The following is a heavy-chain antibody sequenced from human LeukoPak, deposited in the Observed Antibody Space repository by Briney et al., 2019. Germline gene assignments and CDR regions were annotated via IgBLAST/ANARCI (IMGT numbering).Heavy chain of an antibody. CDR1: SGSISSGGCY. D-gene: IGHD4-17*01. Sequence: PSETLSLTCTVSSGSISSGGCYWSWIRHLPGKGLEWIGYIYSSGTTYYNPSLNSRVSISVDTSKNQFSLKLTSVTAAVTAIYYCASRCGDYYNYFYYYMDVWGKGTTVTVSS. J-gene: IGHJ6*03. V-gene: IGHV4-31*03. CDR2: IYSSGTT. CDR3: ASRCGDYYNYFYYYMDV.